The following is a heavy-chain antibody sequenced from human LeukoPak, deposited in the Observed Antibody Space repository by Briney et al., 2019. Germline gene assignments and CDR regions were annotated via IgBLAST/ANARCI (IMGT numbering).Heavy chain of an antibody. CDR3: ARGIVLVTAISPLSEYFQH. D-gene: IGHD2-21*02. CDR1: GFTFRSHA. CDR2: IYEDGGTT. V-gene: IGHV3-23*01. Sequence: GSLRLSCVGSGFTFRSHAMSWVRQAPEKGLEFVSGIYEDGGTTYYADSVKGRFSISRDNSKNTLYLQMDSLRGEDTAVYYCARGIVLVTAISPLSEYFQHWGQGTLVTVSS. J-gene: IGHJ1*01.